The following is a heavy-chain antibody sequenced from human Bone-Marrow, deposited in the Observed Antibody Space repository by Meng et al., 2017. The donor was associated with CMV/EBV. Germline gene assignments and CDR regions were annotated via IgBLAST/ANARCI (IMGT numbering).Heavy chain of an antibody. J-gene: IGHJ5*02. V-gene: IGHV3-30-3*01. Sequence: YPMHWVRQAPGKGLEWVAVISYDGNNKYYTDSVKGRFSISRDNSKNTLYLQMNSLNADDTAVYYCARVDASYDFWSGYPSPGEWWFDPWGQGTLVTVSS. D-gene: IGHD3-3*01. CDR1: YP. CDR3: ARVDASYDFWSGYPSPGEWWFDP. CDR2: ISYDGNNK.